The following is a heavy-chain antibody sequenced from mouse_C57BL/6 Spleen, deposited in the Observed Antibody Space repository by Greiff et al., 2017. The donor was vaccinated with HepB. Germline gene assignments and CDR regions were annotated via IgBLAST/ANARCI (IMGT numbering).Heavy chain of an antibody. D-gene: IGHD1-1*01. J-gene: IGHJ2*01. CDR3: TIITTVVARYYFDY. CDR1: GFTFSNYW. V-gene: IGHV6-3*01. CDR2: IRLKSDNYAT. Sequence: DVMLVESGGGLVQPGGSMKLSCVASGFTFSNYWMNWVRQSPEKGLEWVAQIRLKSDNYATHYAESVKGRFTISRDDSKSSVYLQMNNLRAEDTGIYYCTIITTVVARYYFDYWGQGTTLTVSS.